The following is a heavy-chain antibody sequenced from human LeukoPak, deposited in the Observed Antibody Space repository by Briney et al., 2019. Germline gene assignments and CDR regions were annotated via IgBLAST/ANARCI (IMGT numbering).Heavy chain of an antibody. D-gene: IGHD2-2*01. CDR1: GYTFTGYY. Sequence: ASVKVSCKASGYTFTGYYMHWVRQAPGQGLEWMGWINPNSGGTNYAQKFQGRVTMTRDTSISTAYMELSRLRSDDTAVYYCARAADCSSTSCYGGFDYWGQGTLVTVSS. V-gene: IGHV1-2*02. J-gene: IGHJ4*02. CDR3: ARAADCSSTSCYGGFDY. CDR2: INPNSGGT.